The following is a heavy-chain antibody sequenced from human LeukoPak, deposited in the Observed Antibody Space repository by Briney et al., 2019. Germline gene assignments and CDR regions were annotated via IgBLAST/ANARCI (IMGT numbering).Heavy chain of an antibody. D-gene: IGHD2-2*02. J-gene: IGHJ3*02. Sequence: GGSLRLSCAASGFTFSSYGMHWVRQAPGKGLEWVAFIRYDGSNKYYADSVKGRFTISRDNSKNTLYLQMNSLRAEDTAVYYCAKASRVGYCSSTSCYRGGAFDIWGQGTMVTVSS. CDR3: AKASRVGYCSSTSCYRGGAFDI. CDR1: GFTFSSYG. CDR2: IRYDGSNK. V-gene: IGHV3-30*02.